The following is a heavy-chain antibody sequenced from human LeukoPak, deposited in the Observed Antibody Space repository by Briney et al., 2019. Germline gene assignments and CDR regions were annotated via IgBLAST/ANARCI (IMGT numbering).Heavy chain of an antibody. V-gene: IGHV4-59*01. D-gene: IGHD1/OR15-1a*01. Sequence: SETLSLTCTVSGGSISSYYWSWIRQPPGKGLEWIGYIYYSGSTNYNPSLKSRVTISVDTSKNQFSLKLSSVTAADTAVYYCARGLGHRTLYYHYGMDVWGQGTTVTVSS. CDR2: IYYSGST. CDR3: ARGLGHRTLYYHYGMDV. J-gene: IGHJ6*02. CDR1: GGSISSYY.